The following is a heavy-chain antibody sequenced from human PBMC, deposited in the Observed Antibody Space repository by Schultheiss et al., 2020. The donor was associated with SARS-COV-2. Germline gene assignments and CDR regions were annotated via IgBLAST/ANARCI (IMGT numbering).Heavy chain of an antibody. D-gene: IGHD2-8*01. J-gene: IGHJ6*02. V-gene: IGHV1-69*13. CDR1: GYTFTGYY. CDR2: IIPIFGTA. Sequence: SVKVSCKASGYTFTGYYMHWVRQAPGQGLEWMGGIIPIFGTANYAQKFQGRVTITADESTSTAYMELSSLRSEDTAVYYCARLMVYATDGMDVWGQGTTVTVSS. CDR3: ARLMVYATDGMDV.